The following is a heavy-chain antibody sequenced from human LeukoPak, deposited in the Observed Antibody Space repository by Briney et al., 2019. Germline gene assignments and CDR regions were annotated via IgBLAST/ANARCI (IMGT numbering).Heavy chain of an antibody. CDR1: GGSISTSSYF. CDR3: ARLSDILTGHDY. D-gene: IGHD3-9*01. J-gene: IGHJ4*02. Sequence: SETLSLTCSVSGGSISTSSYFWDWIRQPPGKGLEWIGTISYSGSTYYNPSLKSRVSMSVATSKNQFSLKLSAVTAADTAVYYCARLSDILTGHDYWGQGTLVIVSS. CDR2: ISYSGST. V-gene: IGHV4-39*01.